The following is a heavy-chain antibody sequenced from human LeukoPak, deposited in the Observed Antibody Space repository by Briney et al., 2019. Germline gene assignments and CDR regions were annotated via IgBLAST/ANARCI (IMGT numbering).Heavy chain of an antibody. CDR3: ARLVPERFFQLNPEGYYDY. CDR2: INRNGNT. Sequence: SETLSLTCTVSGDSISSYYWSWIRQPAGKGLELIGEINRNGNTDYNPSLKSRVSMSIDTSKNQLSLNLISVTAADTAVYYCARLVPERFFQLNPEGYYDYWGQGTLVTVSS. J-gene: IGHJ4*02. D-gene: IGHD3-3*01. V-gene: IGHV4-4*07. CDR1: GDSISSYY.